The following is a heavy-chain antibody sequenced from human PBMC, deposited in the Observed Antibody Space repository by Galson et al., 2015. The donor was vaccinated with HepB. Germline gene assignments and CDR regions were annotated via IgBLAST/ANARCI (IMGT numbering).Heavy chain of an antibody. D-gene: IGHD2-2*01. Sequence: SLRLSCAASGFTFSSYAMSWVRQAPGKGLEWVSAISGSGGSTYYADSVKGRFTISRDNSKNTLYLQMNSLRAEDTAVYYCAELVGYCSSTSCYGGGWGQGTLVTVSS. CDR1: GFTFSSYA. J-gene: IGHJ4*02. CDR2: ISGSGGST. CDR3: AELVGYCSSTSCYGGG. V-gene: IGHV3-23*01.